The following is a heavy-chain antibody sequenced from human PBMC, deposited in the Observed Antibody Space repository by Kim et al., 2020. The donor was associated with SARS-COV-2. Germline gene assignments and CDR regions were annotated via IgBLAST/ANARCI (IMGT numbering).Heavy chain of an antibody. V-gene: IGHV3-7*01. CDR2: IKQDGSEK. Sequence: GGSLRLSCAASGFTFSSYWMSWVRQAPGKGLEWVANIKQDGSEKYYLDSVKGRFTISRDNAKNSLYLQMNSLRAEDTAVYYCAREEMTMIVVVITPVYYYGMDVWGQGTTVTVSS. CDR1: GFTFSSYW. CDR3: AREEMTMIVVVITPVYYYGMDV. J-gene: IGHJ6*02. D-gene: IGHD3-22*01.